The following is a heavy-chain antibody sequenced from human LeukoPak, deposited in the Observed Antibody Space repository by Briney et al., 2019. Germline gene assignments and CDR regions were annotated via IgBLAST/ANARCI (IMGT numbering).Heavy chain of an antibody. J-gene: IGHJ4*02. CDR1: GFTFSNYW. Sequence: GGYLSLSCAVSGFTFSNYWMSWVRQAPGQGLEWVAHIKQDESEKYYVDSVKGRFTISRDNAKNSLYLKMNSLRAEDTAIYYCARDKIVGASKFDYWGQGTLVTVSS. CDR3: ARDKIVGASKFDY. D-gene: IGHD1-26*01. CDR2: IKQDESEK. V-gene: IGHV3-7*01.